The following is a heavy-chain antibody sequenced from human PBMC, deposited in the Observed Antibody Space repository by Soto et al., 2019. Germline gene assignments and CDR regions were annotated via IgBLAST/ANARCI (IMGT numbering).Heavy chain of an antibody. Sequence: PSETLSLTCTVSGGSISSYYWSWIRQPPGKGLEYIGYIYDSGSTNYNPSLKSRVTISVDTSKNQFSLKLSSVTAADTAVHYCARRYGSCFDYWGQGTLVTVSS. CDR1: GGSISSYY. D-gene: IGHD5-18*01. J-gene: IGHJ4*02. CDR3: ARRYGSCFDY. CDR2: IYDSGST. V-gene: IGHV4-59*08.